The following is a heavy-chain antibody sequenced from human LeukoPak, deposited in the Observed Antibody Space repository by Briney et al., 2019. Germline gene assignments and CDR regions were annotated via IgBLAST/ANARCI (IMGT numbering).Heavy chain of an antibody. Sequence: GGSLRLSCVASGFTFSSYSMNWVRQAPGKGLEWVSSISSSSSYIYYADSVKGRFTISRDNAKNSLYLQMNSLRAEDTAVYYCARDHCGGDCYSAAADAFDIWGQGTMVTVSS. D-gene: IGHD2-21*02. V-gene: IGHV3-21*01. CDR3: ARDHCGGDCYSAAADAFDI. J-gene: IGHJ3*02. CDR1: GFTFSSYS. CDR2: ISSSSSYI.